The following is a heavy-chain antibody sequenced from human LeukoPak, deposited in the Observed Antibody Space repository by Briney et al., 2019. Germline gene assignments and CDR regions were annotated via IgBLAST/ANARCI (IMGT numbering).Heavy chain of an antibody. V-gene: IGHV4-59*01. Sequence: SETLSLTCTVSGGSISSYYWSWIRQPPGKGLEWLGYMYYRGNTNYDPSLKSRVTISIDTPNNQFSLKLSSVTAADTAVYYCARKQVGYSSSWFKSYNWFDPWGQGTLVTVSS. J-gene: IGHJ5*02. CDR3: ARKQVGYSSSWFKSYNWFDP. CDR1: GGSISSYY. CDR2: MYYRGNT. D-gene: IGHD6-13*01.